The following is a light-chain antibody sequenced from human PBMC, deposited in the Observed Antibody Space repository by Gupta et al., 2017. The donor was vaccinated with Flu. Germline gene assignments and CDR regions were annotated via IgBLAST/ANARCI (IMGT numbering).Light chain of an antibody. CDR3: QQGYHWPT. Sequence: EIVLTQSPATLSLSPGERATLSCRASQGASSYFAWYQQKPGQAPRLLIYDISKRATGIPARFSGSGSRTDFTLTISSLEPEDFAVYYCQQGYHWPTFGGGTKVEIK. V-gene: IGKV3-11*01. J-gene: IGKJ4*02. CDR2: DIS. CDR1: QGASSY.